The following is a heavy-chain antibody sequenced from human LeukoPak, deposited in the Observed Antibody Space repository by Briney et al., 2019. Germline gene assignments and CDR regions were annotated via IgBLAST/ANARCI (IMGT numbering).Heavy chain of an antibody. CDR3: AKDPPDYGFGY. Sequence: GGSLRLSCAASGFAFSRYSMSWVRQTPGKGLEWVSAITYNSGSTYYADPVKGRFTVSRDNSKNTLYLQVNNLRAEDTAVYYCAKDPPDYGFGYWGQGSLVTVSS. V-gene: IGHV3-23*01. J-gene: IGHJ4*02. CDR1: GFAFSRYS. D-gene: IGHD4-17*01. CDR2: ITYNSGST.